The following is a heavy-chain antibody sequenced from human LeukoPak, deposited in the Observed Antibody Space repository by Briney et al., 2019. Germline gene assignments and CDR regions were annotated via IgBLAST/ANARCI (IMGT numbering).Heavy chain of an antibody. Sequence: SVKVSCKASGGTFSSYTVSWVRQAPGQGLEWMGRIIPILGIANYAQKFQGRVTITADKSTSTAYMELSSLRSEDTAVYYCALIAAAGTIDYWGQGTLVTVSS. V-gene: IGHV1-69*02. CDR1: GGTFSSYT. J-gene: IGHJ4*02. D-gene: IGHD6-13*01. CDR2: IIPILGIA. CDR3: ALIAAAGTIDY.